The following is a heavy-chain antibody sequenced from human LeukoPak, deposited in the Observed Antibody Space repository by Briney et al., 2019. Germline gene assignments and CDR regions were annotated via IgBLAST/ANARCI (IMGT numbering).Heavy chain of an antibody. D-gene: IGHD7-27*01. V-gene: IGHV3-7*01. CDR3: GRGHWGLDY. CDR2: IKQDGSEK. CDR1: AFTFSSYW. Sequence: GGSLRLSCAASAFTFSSYWMSWVRQAPGKGLEWVANIKQDGSEKNYVDSVKGRFTISRDNAKNSLYLQMNSLRAEDTAVYYCGRGHWGLDYWGQGTLVTVSS. J-gene: IGHJ4*02.